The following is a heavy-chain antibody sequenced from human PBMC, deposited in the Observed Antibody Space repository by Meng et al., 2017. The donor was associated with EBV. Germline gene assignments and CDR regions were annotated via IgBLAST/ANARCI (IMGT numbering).Heavy chain of an antibody. J-gene: IGHJ4*02. Sequence: AAGGGLVCAGGSLKLACGASGFIFRDSAMHWVLQASGKGLEWVGRVETKTSKYATAYAASVKGRFSVSRDDSKNMVFLEMNSLKTEDTARYYCWGDLNYGSYWGQGTLVTVSS. D-gene: IGHD3-16*01. V-gene: IGHV3-73*01. CDR2: VETKTSKYAT. CDR1: GFIFRDSA. CDR3: WGDLNYGSY.